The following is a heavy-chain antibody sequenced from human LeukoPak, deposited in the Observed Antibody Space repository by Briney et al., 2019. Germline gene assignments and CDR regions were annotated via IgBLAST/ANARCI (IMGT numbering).Heavy chain of an antibody. Sequence: GGSLRLSCAASGFTFRNDGMSWVRQAPGKGLEWVSGIIGTGDSTFYADPVKGRFTISRDNSRNTLYLHMNSLRVDDTAVYYCASLYNDYGDYWGQGALVTVSS. CDR3: ASLYNDYGDY. CDR2: IIGTGDST. V-gene: IGHV3-23*01. CDR1: GFTFRNDG. D-gene: IGHD5-24*01. J-gene: IGHJ4*02.